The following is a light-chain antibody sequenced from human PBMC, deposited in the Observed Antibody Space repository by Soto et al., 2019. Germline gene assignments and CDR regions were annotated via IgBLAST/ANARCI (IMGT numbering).Light chain of an antibody. V-gene: IGKV3D-15*01. CDR2: GIS. CDR1: QSVRSN. CDR3: QQHGQWPIT. J-gene: IGKJ5*01. Sequence: EIVMTQSPATLSVSAGERATLSCRARQSVRSNLAWYQQKPGQAPRLLIYGISKRATDIPDRFSGSGSGTEFTLTISSLQPEDFATYYCQQHGQWPITFGQGTRLEIK.